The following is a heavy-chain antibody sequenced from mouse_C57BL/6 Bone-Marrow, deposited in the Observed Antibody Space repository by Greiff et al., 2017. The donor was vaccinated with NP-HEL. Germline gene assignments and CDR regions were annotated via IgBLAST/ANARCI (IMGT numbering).Heavy chain of an antibody. J-gene: IGHJ3*01. CDR3: ASSYDYGVCWFAY. CDR1: GFTFSSYG. CDR2: ISSGGSYT. Sequence: EVKLMESGGDLVKPGGSLKLSCAASGFTFSSYGMSWVRQTPDKRLEWVGTISSGGSYTYYPDSVKGRFTISRDNAKNTLYLQMSSLKSEDTAMYYCASSYDYGVCWFAYWGQGTLVTVSA. V-gene: IGHV5-6*01. D-gene: IGHD2-4*01.